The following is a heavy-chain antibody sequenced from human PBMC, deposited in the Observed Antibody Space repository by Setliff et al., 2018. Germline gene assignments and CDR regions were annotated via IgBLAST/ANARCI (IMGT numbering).Heavy chain of an antibody. CDR1: GFTFSDYY. J-gene: IGHJ4*02. V-gene: IGHV3-11*01. CDR3: AKDFSLYDILTGYYPY. Sequence: PGGSLRLSCAASGFTFSDYYMSWIRQAPGKGLEWVSYISSSGSTIYYADSVKGRFTISRDNSKNTLYLQMKSLRAEDTAVYYCAKDFSLYDILTGYYPYWGQGTLVTVSS. D-gene: IGHD3-9*01. CDR2: ISSSGSTI.